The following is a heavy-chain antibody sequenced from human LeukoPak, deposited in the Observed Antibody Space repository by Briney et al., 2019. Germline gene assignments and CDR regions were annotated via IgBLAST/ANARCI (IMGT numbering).Heavy chain of an antibody. CDR3: TRHMDYDILTGYYPAMDV. Sequence: SETLSLTCTVSGGSIFNNYWVWIRQPPGKGLEWIGYVYYTGSTNYNPSLKSRVTISVDTSKNQFSLKLSSVTAADTAVYYCTRHMDYDILTGYYPAMDVWGKGTTVTISS. CDR1: GGSIFNNY. V-gene: IGHV4-59*08. CDR2: VYYTGST. J-gene: IGHJ6*03. D-gene: IGHD3-9*01.